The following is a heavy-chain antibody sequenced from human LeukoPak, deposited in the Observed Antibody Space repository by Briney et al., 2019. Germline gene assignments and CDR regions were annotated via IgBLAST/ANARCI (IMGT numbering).Heavy chain of an antibody. CDR2: IYTSGST. V-gene: IGHV4-61*02. CDR1: GGSISSGSYY. CDR3: ARGSSYDSSGYQY. Sequence: PSQTLSLTCTVSGGSISSGSYYWSWIRQPAGKGVEWIGRIYTSGSTNYNPSLKSRVTISVDTSKNQFSLKLSSVTTADTAVYYCARGSSYDSSGYQYWGQGTLVTISS. D-gene: IGHD3-22*01. J-gene: IGHJ4*02.